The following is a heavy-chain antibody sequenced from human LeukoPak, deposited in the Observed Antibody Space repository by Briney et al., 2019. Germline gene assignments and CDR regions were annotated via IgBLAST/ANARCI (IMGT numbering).Heavy chain of an antibody. J-gene: IGHJ5*02. CDR1: GYIFTTYY. V-gene: IGHV1-46*01. D-gene: IGHD4-17*01. CDR2: INPSGGSA. CDR3: AREPHGDYTVNWFDP. Sequence: GASVKVSCKASGYIFTTYYVHWVRQAPGQGLEWMGIINPSGGSATYAQKFQGRVTVTRDTSTNTVYMELSSLRSEDTAVYYCAREPHGDYTVNWFDPWGQGTLVTVSS.